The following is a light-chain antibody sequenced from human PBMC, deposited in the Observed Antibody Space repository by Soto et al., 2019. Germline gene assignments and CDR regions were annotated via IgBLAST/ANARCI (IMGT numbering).Light chain of an antibody. V-gene: IGKV3-15*01. CDR2: RAS. J-gene: IGKJ5*01. CDR3: QQYNNWPPIS. CDR1: QSVTGN. Sequence: IVMPQYTATLSVSPGERVPLHCRASQSVTGNLAWYQHKPGQSPRLLIYRASARATGVPDRFSGSGSGTEFTLTISSLQSEDFAVYCCQQYNNWPPISSAQGARLEIK.